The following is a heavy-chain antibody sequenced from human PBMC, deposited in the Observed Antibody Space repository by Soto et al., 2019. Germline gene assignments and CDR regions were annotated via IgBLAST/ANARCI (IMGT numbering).Heavy chain of an antibody. J-gene: IGHJ6*02. Sequence: ASVKVSCKASGYTFTSYGISWVRQAPGQGLEWMGWISAYNGNTNYAQKLQGRVTMTTDTSTSTAYMELRSLRSDDTAVYYCARDSYYGSRSYYYGMDVWGQGTTVTVSS. D-gene: IGHD3-10*01. CDR1: GYTFTSYG. CDR3: ARDSYYGSRSYYYGMDV. CDR2: ISAYNGNT. V-gene: IGHV1-18*01.